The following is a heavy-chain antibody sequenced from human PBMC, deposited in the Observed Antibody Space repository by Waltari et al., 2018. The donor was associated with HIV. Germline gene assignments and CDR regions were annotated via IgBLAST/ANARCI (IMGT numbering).Heavy chain of an antibody. CDR2: MNPNNGAT. CDR3: ARVSITGTTWDY. V-gene: IGHV1-2*02. Sequence: QVQLVQSGAEGKKPGASVKVSCTASGYTFTDKYLHWVRQAPGQGLEWVAWMNPNNGATFYAQKFQGRVTVTRDTSISTAYMDLSSLRSGDTAVYYCARVSITGTTWDYWGQGTLVTVSS. CDR1: GYTFTDKY. J-gene: IGHJ4*02. D-gene: IGHD1-7*01.